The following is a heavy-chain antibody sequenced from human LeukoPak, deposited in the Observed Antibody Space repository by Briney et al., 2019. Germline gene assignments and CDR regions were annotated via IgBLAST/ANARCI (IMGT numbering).Heavy chain of an antibody. D-gene: IGHD3-10*01. CDR1: GGSINSGGYS. V-gene: IGHV4-30-2*01. CDR2: IYHSGST. J-gene: IGHJ4*02. Sequence: PSQTLSLTCAVSGGSINSGGYSWSWIRQPPGKGLEWIGYIYHSGSTYYNPSLKSRVTISVDRSKNQFSLKLSSVTAADTAVYYCARGGGDGSGSYYKDNYFDYWGQGTLVTVSS. CDR3: ARGGGDGSGSYYKDNYFDY.